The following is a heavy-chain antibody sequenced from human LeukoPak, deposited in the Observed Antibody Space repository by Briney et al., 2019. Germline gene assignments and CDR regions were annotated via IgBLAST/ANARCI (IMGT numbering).Heavy chain of an antibody. CDR3: AKDHGSYPTVPDY. D-gene: IGHD3-10*01. J-gene: IGHJ4*02. V-gene: IGHV3-30*04. CDR2: ISYDGSNK. CDR1: GFSFSSFT. Sequence: GGSLRLSCAASGFSFSSFTMHWVRQAPGKGLEWVAVISYDGSNKNSADSVKGRFTISRDNSENTVHLQMNSLRAEDTAVYYCAKDHGSYPTVPDYWGQGTLVTVSS.